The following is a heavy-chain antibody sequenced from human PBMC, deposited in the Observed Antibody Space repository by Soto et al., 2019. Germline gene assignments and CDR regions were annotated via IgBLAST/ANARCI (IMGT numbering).Heavy chain of an antibody. CDR1: GGSISSGGYY. CDR3: ARLVDIVATTYFDY. Sequence: SETLSLTCTVSGGSISSGGYYWSWIRQHPGKGLEWIGYIYYSGSTNYNPSLKSRVTISVDTSKNQFSLKLSSVTAADTAVYYCARLVDIVATTYFDYWGQGTLVTVSS. V-gene: IGHV4-61*08. CDR2: IYYSGST. J-gene: IGHJ4*02. D-gene: IGHD5-12*01.